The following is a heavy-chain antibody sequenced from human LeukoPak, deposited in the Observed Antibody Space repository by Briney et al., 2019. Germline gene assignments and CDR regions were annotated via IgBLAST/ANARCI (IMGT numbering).Heavy chain of an antibody. CDR2: IDGGGTT. CDR1: GFTLSSDF. V-gene: IGHV3-66*01. CDR3: ANRGY. Sequence: GGSLRLSCAASGFTLSSDFMIWVRQAPGKGLEWVSKIDGGGTTNYADSVKSRFTVSRDNSKNTVYLQMNSLRVEDTAMYSCANRGYWGQGTLVTVSS. J-gene: IGHJ4*02.